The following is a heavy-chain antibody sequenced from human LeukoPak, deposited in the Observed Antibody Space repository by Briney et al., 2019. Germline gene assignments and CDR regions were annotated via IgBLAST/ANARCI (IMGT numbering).Heavy chain of an antibody. CDR1: GGSFSSYY. J-gene: IGHJ5*02. CDR2: IYYSGST. D-gene: IGHD6-13*01. CDR3: ARVGSSSWYWFDP. Sequence: PSETLSLTCAVYGGSFSSYYWSWIRQPPGKGLEWIGYIYYSGSTNYNPSLKSRVTISVDTSKNQFSLKLSSVTAADTAVYYCARVGSSSWYWFDPWGQGTLVTVSS. V-gene: IGHV4-59*01.